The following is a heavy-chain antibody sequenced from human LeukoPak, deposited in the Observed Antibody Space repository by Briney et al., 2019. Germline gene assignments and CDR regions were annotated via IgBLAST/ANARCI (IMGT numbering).Heavy chain of an antibody. V-gene: IGHV3-7*01. CDR1: GFTFSSYW. J-gene: IGHJ4*02. CDR2: IKQDGSEK. D-gene: IGHD1-26*01. Sequence: GGSLRLSCAASGFTFSSYWMSWVRQAPGKGLEWVANIKQDGSEKNYLGSVKGRFTISRVNAKNSLYLQMNSLRAEDTAVYYCYVGPTDYWGQGTLVTVSS. CDR3: YVGPTDY.